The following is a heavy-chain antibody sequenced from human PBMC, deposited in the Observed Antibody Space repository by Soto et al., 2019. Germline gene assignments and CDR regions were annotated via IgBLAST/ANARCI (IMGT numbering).Heavy chain of an antibody. Sequence: QVQLQQWGAGLLKPSETLSLTCAVYGGSFSGYYWSWIRQPPGKGLEWIGEINHSGSTNYNPSLKSRVTISVDTSKNPFSLKLSSVTAADTAVYYCARGRWLRDFDYWGQGTLVTVSS. CDR1: GGSFSGYY. CDR2: INHSGST. J-gene: IGHJ4*02. CDR3: ARGRWLRDFDY. D-gene: IGHD5-12*01. V-gene: IGHV4-34*01.